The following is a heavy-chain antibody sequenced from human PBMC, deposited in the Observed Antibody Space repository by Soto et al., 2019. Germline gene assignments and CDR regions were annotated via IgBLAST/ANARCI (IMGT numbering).Heavy chain of an antibody. V-gene: IGHV3-30-3*01. CDR2: ISCDGSKK. Sequence: QVQLVESGGGVVQPGRSLRLSCEGSGFTSSSYVMHWVRQAPGKGLEWVALISCDGSKKNYADSVKGRFTISRDNSKNTLYLQMNSLRAEDTAVYYCARDLSSSSDVIGYWGQGTLVTVSS. J-gene: IGHJ4*02. CDR3: ARDLSSSSDVIGY. CDR1: GFTSSSYV. D-gene: IGHD6-6*01.